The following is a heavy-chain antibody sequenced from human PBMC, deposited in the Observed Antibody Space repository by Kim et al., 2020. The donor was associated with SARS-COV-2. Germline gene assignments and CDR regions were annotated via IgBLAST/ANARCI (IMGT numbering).Heavy chain of an antibody. Sequence: SETLSLTCTVSGGSISSGSYYWSWIRQPAGKGLEWIGRIYTSGSTNYNPSLKSRVTISVDTSKNQFSLKLSSVTAADTAVYYCARHNIAVGLDPWGQGTLVTVSS. J-gene: IGHJ5*02. CDR1: GGSISSGSYY. CDR2: IYTSGST. D-gene: IGHD6-19*01. V-gene: IGHV4-61*02. CDR3: ARHNIAVGLDP.